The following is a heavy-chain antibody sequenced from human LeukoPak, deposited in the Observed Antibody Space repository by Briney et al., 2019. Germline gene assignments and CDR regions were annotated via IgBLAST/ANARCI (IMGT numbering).Heavy chain of an antibody. Sequence: PGGSLRLSCAASGFTFSSYSMNWVRQAPGKGLEWVSYISYSSDTIFYARSVKGRFTISRDNAKNSLYLQMNSLRAEDTAVYYCARGQYGMDVWGQGTTVTVSS. J-gene: IGHJ6*02. V-gene: IGHV3-48*04. CDR3: ARGQYGMDV. CDR2: ISYSSDTI. CDR1: GFTFSSYS.